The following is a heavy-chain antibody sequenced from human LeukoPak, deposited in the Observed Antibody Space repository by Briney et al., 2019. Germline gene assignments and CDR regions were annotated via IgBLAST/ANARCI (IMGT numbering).Heavy chain of an antibody. CDR2: IIPIFGTA. V-gene: IGHV1-69*05. D-gene: IGHD3-22*01. Sequence: SVKVSCKASGGTFSSYAISWVRQAPGQGLEWMGGIIPIFGTANYAQKFQDRVTMTTDTSTSTAYMELRSLRSDDTAVYYCARGRGSGSRWEAFDIWGQGTMVTVSS. CDR3: ARGRGSGSRWEAFDI. CDR1: GGTFSSYA. J-gene: IGHJ3*02.